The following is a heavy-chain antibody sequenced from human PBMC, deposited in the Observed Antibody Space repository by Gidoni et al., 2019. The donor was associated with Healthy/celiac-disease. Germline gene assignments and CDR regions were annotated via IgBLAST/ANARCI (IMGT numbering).Heavy chain of an antibody. CDR1: GFTFTSSA. Sequence: QMQLVQSGPEVKKPGTSVKVSCKASGFTFTSSAVQWVRQARGQRLEWIGWIVVGSGNTNYAQKFQERVTITRDMSTSTAYMELSSLRSEDTAVYYCAALYCSGGSCYPGLDYWGQGTLVTVSS. CDR3: AALYCSGGSCYPGLDY. CDR2: IVVGSGNT. J-gene: IGHJ4*02. V-gene: IGHV1-58*01. D-gene: IGHD2-15*01.